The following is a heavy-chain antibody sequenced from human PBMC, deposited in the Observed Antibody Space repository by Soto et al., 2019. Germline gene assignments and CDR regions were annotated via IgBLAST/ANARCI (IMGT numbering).Heavy chain of an antibody. CDR3: ARVHSSPFSWDYLDY. V-gene: IGHV3-72*01. CDR1: GFTFSDHY. CDR2: TRDKANSYTT. J-gene: IGHJ4*02. D-gene: IGHD1-1*01. Sequence: GGSLRLSCAASGFTFSDHYMDWVRQAPGKGLEWIGRTRDKANSYTTEYAASVKGRFAISRDDSKNSVYLQMNSLTTEDTAVYYCARVHSSPFSWDYLDYWGQGTQVTVSS.